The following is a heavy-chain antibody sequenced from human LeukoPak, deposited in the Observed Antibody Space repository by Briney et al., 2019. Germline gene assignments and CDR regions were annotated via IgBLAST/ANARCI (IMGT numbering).Heavy chain of an antibody. CDR2: IYSGGST. V-gene: IGHV3-53*01. CDR1: GFTVSSNY. Sequence: GGSLRLSCAASGFTVSSNYMSWVRQAPGKGLEWVSVIYSGGSTYYADSVKGRFTISRDNSKNTLYLQMNSLRAEDTAVYYCASRDYYDSSGYNDAFDIWGQGTMVTVSS. D-gene: IGHD3-22*01. J-gene: IGHJ3*02. CDR3: ASRDYYDSSGYNDAFDI.